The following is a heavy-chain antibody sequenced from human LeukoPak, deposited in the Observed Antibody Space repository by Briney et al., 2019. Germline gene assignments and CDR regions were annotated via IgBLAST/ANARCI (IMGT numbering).Heavy chain of an antibody. CDR2: INPNSGGT. Sequence: GASVKVSCKASGYTFIRYYMHWVRQAPGQGLEWRGWINPNSGGTNYAQKFQGRVTMTRNTSISTAYMELSRLRTDDTAVYYCARPIAAALSLLGFDYWGQGTLVTVSS. CDR3: ARPIAAALSLLGFDY. J-gene: IGHJ4*02. CDR1: GYTFIRYY. V-gene: IGHV1-2*02. D-gene: IGHD6-13*01.